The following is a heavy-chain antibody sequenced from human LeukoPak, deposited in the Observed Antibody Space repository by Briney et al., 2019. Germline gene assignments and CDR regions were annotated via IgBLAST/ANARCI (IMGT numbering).Heavy chain of an antibody. CDR3: ARQKWRHDAFNI. D-gene: IGHD5-12*01. J-gene: IGHJ3*02. V-gene: IGHV4-59*08. CDR1: GGSISSYY. CDR2: IYYSGST. Sequence: SETLSLTCTVSGGSISSYYWSWIRQPPGKGLEWIGYIYYSGSTNYNPSLKSRVTISVDTSKNQFSLKLSSVTAADTAVYYCARQKWRHDAFNIWGQGTMVTVSS.